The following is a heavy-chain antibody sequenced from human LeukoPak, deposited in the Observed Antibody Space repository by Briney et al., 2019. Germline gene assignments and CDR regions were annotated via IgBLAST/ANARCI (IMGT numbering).Heavy chain of an antibody. Sequence: PSETLSLTCAVYGGSFSGYYWSWIRQPPGKGLEWIGEINHSGSTNYNPSLKSRVTISVDTSKNQFSLKLSSVTAADTAVYYCASLYCTNGVCYAYWGQGTLVTVSS. D-gene: IGHD2-8*01. CDR2: INHSGST. CDR1: GGSFSGYY. J-gene: IGHJ4*02. CDR3: ASLYCTNGVCYAY. V-gene: IGHV4-34*01.